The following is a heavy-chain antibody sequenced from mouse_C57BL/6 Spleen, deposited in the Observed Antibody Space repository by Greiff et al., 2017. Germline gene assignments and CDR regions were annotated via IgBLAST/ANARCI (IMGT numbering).Heavy chain of an antibody. CDR2: IHPNSGST. CDR3: AREETGAMDY. J-gene: IGHJ4*01. V-gene: IGHV1-64*01. CDR1: GYTFTSYW. Sequence: QVQLQQPGAELVKPGASVKLSCKASGYTFTSYWMHWVKQRAGQGLEWIGMIHPNSGSTNDNEKFKSKATLTVDKSSSTAYMQLSSLTSEDSAVYYCAREETGAMDYWGHGTSGTVSA.